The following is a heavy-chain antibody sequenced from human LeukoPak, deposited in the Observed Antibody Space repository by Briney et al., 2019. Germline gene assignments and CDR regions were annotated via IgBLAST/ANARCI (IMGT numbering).Heavy chain of an antibody. V-gene: IGHV1-46*01. CDR1: GYTFTRYY. Sequence: ASVKVSCKASGYTFTRYYMHWVRQAPGQGLEWMGIINPSGGSTGYAQKFQGRVTMTRDTSTSTVYMELSSLRSEDTAVYYCARRIGYGNYASNWFDPWGQGTLVTVSS. CDR3: ARRIGYGNYASNWFDP. CDR2: INPSGGST. D-gene: IGHD4-11*01. J-gene: IGHJ5*02.